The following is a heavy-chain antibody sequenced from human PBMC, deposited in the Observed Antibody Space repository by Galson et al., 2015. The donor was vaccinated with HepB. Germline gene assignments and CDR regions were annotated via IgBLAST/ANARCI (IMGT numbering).Heavy chain of an antibody. CDR3: AREAEQQLAYYFDY. V-gene: IGHV3-21*01. CDR2: ISSSSSYI. D-gene: IGHD6-13*01. J-gene: IGHJ4*02. CDR1: GFTFSSYS. Sequence: SLRLSCAASGFTFSSYSMNWVRQAPGKGLEWVSSISSSSSYIYYADSVKGRFTISRDNAKNSLYLQMNSLRAEDTAVYYCAREAEQQLAYYFDYWGQGTLVTVTS.